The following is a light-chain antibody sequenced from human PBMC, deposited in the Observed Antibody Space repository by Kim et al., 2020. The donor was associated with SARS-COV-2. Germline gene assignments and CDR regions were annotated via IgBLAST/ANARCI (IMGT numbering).Light chain of an antibody. CDR1: SSDVGGYNY. Sequence: GQSVTISCTGTSSDVGGYNYVSWYQQHPGKAPKLMIYEVIRRPSGVPDRFSGSKSGNTASLTVSGLQAEDEADYYCSSYAGSNNLIFGTGTKVTVL. V-gene: IGLV2-8*01. CDR2: EVI. CDR3: SSYAGSNNLI. J-gene: IGLJ1*01.